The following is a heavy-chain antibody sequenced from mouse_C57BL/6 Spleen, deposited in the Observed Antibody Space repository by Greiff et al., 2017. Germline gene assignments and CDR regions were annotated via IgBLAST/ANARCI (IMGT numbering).Heavy chain of an antibody. V-gene: IGHV1-82*01. CDR2: LYPGDGDT. D-gene: IGHD1-1*01. CDR1: GYAFSSSW. CDR3: AYHYGSSYRYFDV. J-gene: IGHJ1*03. Sequence: QVQLQQSGPELVKPGASVKISCKASGYAFSSSWMNWVKQRPGKGLEWIGRLYPGDGDTNYNGKFKGKATLTADKSSSTAYMQLSSLTSEDSAVYFCAYHYGSSYRYFDVWGTGTTVTVSS.